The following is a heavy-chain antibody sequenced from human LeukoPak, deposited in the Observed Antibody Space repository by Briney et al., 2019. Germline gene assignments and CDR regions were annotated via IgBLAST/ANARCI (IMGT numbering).Heavy chain of an antibody. CDR2: IKQDGSEK. CDR3: ANAPWWSGPHYDAFDI. CDR1: GFTFSSYW. J-gene: IGHJ3*02. D-gene: IGHD2-15*01. Sequence: PGGSLRLSCAASGFTFSSYWMSWVRQAPGKGLEWVANIKQDGSEKYYVDSVKGRFTISRDNAKNSLYLQMNSLRAEDTAVYYCANAPWWSGPHYDAFDIWGQGTMVTVSS. V-gene: IGHV3-7*03.